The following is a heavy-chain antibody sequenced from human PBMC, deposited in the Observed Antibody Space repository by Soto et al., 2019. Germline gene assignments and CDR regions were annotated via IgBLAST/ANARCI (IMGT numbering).Heavy chain of an antibody. CDR1: GYSFTSYW. V-gene: IGHV5-10-1*01. Sequence: PGESLKISCKGSGYSFTSYWISWVRQMPGKGLEWMVRIDPSDSYTNYSPSFQGHVTISADKSISTAYLQWSSLKASDTAMYYCARHYIAACPGGWFDPWGQGTLVTVSS. D-gene: IGHD6-6*01. J-gene: IGHJ5*02. CDR2: IDPSDSYT. CDR3: ARHYIAACPGGWFDP.